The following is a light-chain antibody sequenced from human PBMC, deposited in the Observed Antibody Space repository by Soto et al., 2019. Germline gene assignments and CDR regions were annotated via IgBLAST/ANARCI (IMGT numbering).Light chain of an antibody. CDR2: DAS. CDR3: QQYDSYWT. J-gene: IGKJ1*01. CDR1: QSISSW. V-gene: IGKV1-5*01. Sequence: EIQMTQSPSTLSASVGDRVTITCRASQSISSWLAWYQQKPGRAPKLLIYDASSLESGVASRFSGSGSGTYFTLDISSLQPDDFATYYCQQYDSYWTFGQGTKLEFK.